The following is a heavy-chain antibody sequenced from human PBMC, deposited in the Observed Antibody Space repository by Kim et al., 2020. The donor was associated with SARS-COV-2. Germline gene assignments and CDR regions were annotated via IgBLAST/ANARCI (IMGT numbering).Heavy chain of an antibody. Sequence: SVKSRITINPDTSKNQFSLQLNSVTPEDTAVYYCARERIAARHYYYYMDVWGKGTTVTVSS. D-gene: IGHD6-6*01. CDR3: ARERIAARHYYYYMDV. J-gene: IGHJ6*03. V-gene: IGHV6-1*01.